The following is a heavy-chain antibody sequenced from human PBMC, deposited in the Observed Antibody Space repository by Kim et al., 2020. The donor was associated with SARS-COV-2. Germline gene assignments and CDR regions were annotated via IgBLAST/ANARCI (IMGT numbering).Heavy chain of an antibody. J-gene: IGHJ3*02. CDR1: GGTFSSYA. V-gene: IGHV1-69*04. CDR2: IIPILGIA. Sequence: SVKVSCKASGGTFSSYAISWVRQAPGQGLEWMGRIIPILGIANYAQKFQGRVTITADKSTSTAYMELSSLRYEDTAVYYCAKHSGIVVVVAAVGFDAFDIWGQGTMVTVSS. D-gene: IGHD2-15*01. CDR3: AKHSGIVVVVAAVGFDAFDI.